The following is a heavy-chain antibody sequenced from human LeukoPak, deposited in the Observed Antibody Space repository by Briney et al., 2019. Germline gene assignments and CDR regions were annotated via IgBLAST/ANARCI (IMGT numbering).Heavy chain of an antibody. V-gene: IGHV1-18*01. CDR2: VSAFNGNT. CDR1: GYTFTSST. CDR3: ARGRDWFDP. Sequence: ASVKVSCKAFGYTFTSSTISWMRQAPGQGLGWMGWVSAFNGNTNYAQKLQGRVTMTTDTSTNTAFMELRRLRSDDTAVYYCARGRDWFDPWGQGTLVTVSS. J-gene: IGHJ5*02.